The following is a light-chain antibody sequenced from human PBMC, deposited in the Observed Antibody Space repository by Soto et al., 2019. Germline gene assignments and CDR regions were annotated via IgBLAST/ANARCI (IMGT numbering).Light chain of an antibody. Sequence: EIVLTQSPATLSLSPGEIATLSCRASQSVSSYLAWYQQKPGQAPRLLIYDASTRATGIPARFSGSGSGTDFTLTITSLEPEDFAVDYCQQRSNWPPTFGQGTKVESK. J-gene: IGKJ1*01. V-gene: IGKV3-11*01. CDR3: QQRSNWPPT. CDR1: QSVSSY. CDR2: DAS.